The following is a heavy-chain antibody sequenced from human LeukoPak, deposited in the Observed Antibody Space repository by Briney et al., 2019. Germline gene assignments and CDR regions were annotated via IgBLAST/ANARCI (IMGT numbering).Heavy chain of an antibody. CDR1: GGSISSYY. V-gene: IGHV4-59*01. Sequence: TSETLSLTCTVSGGSISSYYWSWIRQPPGKGLEWIGYIYYSGSTDYNPSLKSRVTISVETSKNQFSLKQSSVTAADTAVYYCARVTGYRIEDYLDYWAQGTLVTFTS. J-gene: IGHJ4*02. CDR3: ARVTGYRIEDYLDY. CDR2: IYYSGST. D-gene: IGHD6-13*01.